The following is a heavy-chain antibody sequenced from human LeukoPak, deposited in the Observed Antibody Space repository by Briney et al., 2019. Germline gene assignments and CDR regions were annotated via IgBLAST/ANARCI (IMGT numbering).Heavy chain of an antibody. V-gene: IGHV4-30-2*01. CDR1: GDSISSGAYA. Sequence: SETLSLTCVVYGDSISSGAYAWGWLRQPPGKGLEWIGYIFHTGSTFYNPSLKSRVTISVDNSKNQFSLRLNSVTAADTAVYYCARELWFANAPGSWLDPWGQGTLVTVSS. D-gene: IGHD3-10*01. CDR2: IFHTGST. CDR3: ARELWFANAPGSWLDP. J-gene: IGHJ5*02.